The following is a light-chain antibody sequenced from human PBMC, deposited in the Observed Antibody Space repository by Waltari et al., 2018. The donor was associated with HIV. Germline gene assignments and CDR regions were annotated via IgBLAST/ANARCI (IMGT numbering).Light chain of an antibody. J-gene: IGLJ3*02. CDR1: SNDVGGYNY. CDR2: DVN. Sequence: QSALTQPRSVSGSPGQSVTISCTGTSNDVGGYNYVSWFLQHPGKAPKLMIYDVNKRPSGVPDRFSGSKSGNTASLTISVLQVEDEANYYCCSSTGNYTWVFGGGTKLTVL. V-gene: IGLV2-11*01. CDR3: CSSTGNYTWV.